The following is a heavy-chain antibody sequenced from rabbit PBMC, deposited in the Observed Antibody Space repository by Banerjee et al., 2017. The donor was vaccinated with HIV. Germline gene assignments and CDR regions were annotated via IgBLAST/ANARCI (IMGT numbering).Heavy chain of an antibody. D-gene: IGHD4-1*01. J-gene: IGHJ4*01. CDR2: INTSSGNT. V-gene: IGHV1S40*01. CDR3: ARDLSYSSGRGANDL. Sequence: VRQAPGKGLEWIACINTSSGNTVYATWAKGRLTISKTSWTTVTLQMTSLTAADTATYFCARDLSYSSGRGANDLWGPGTLVTVS.